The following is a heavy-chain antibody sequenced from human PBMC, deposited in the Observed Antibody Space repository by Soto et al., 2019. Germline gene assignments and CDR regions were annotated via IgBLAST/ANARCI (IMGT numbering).Heavy chain of an antibody. V-gene: IGHV1-69*13. D-gene: IGHD3-3*01. CDR3: ARDCDYDFWSGYYTETPPYYYYGMDV. Sequence: SVKVSCKASGGTFSSYAISWVRQAPGQGLEWMGGIIPIFGTANYAQKFQGRVAITADESTSTAYMELSSLRSEDTAVYYCARDCDYDFWSGYYTETPPYYYYGMDVWGQGTTVTVSS. J-gene: IGHJ6*02. CDR1: GGTFSSYA. CDR2: IIPIFGTA.